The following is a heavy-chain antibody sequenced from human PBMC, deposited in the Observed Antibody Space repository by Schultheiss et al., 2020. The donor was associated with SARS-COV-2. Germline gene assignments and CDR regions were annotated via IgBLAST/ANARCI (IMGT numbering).Heavy chain of an antibody. CDR3: ARGGAAAGTGLGVY. J-gene: IGHJ4*02. D-gene: IGHD6-13*01. V-gene: IGHV1-18*04. CDR1: GYTFTSYY. Sequence: ASVKVSCKASGYTFTSYYMHWVRQAPGQGLEWMGWISAYNGNTNYAQKLQGRVTMTTDTSTSTAYMELRSLRSDDTAVYYCARGGAAAGTGLGVYWGQGTLVTVSS. CDR2: ISAYNGNT.